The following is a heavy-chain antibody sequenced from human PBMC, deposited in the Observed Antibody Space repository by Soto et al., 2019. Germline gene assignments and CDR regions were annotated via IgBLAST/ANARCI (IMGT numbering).Heavy chain of an antibody. CDR1: GGTFSSYA. D-gene: IGHD2-2*02. Sequence: QVQLVQSGAEVKKPGSSVKVSCKASGGTFSSYAISWVRQAPGQGLEWMGGIIPIFGTANYAQKFQGRVTISADESTSTAYMELSSLRSEDTAVYYCARDRRSPYCSSTSCYIRGSSWGFNYWGQGTLVTVSS. CDR2: IIPIFGTA. V-gene: IGHV1-69*01. CDR3: ARDRRSPYCSSTSCYIRGSSWGFNY. J-gene: IGHJ4*02.